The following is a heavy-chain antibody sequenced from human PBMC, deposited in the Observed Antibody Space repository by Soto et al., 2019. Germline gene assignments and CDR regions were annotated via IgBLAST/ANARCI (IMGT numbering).Heavy chain of an antibody. Sequence: SETLSLTCAVYGGSFSGYYWSWIRQPPGKGLEWIGEINHSGSTNYNPSLKSRVTISVDTSKNQFSLKLSSVTAADTAVYYCAREVGYDFWSGYSMNWFDPWGQGTLVTVSS. V-gene: IGHV4-34*01. J-gene: IGHJ5*02. CDR1: GGSFSGYY. D-gene: IGHD3-3*01. CDR2: INHSGST. CDR3: AREVGYDFWSGYSMNWFDP.